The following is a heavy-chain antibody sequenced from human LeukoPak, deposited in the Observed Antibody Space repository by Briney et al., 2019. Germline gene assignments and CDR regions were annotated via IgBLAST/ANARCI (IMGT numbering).Heavy chain of an antibody. D-gene: IGHD2-15*01. CDR1: GFTFSDYW. Sequence: PGGSLRLSCVASGFTFSDYWMSWVRQAPGKGLEWVANIKQGGSEKYYVDSVKGRFTISRDNSKNTLYLQMNSLRAEDTAVYYCARDSYCSGGSCYGYFDYWGQGTLVTVSS. CDR2: IKQGGSEK. J-gene: IGHJ4*02. CDR3: ARDSYCSGGSCYGYFDY. V-gene: IGHV3-7*01.